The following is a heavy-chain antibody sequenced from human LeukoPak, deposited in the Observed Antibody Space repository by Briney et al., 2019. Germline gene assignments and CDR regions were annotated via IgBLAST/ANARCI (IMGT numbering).Heavy chain of an antibody. CDR3: AKSLSGGVGATIVDY. J-gene: IGHJ4*01. CDR1: GFTFSSYA. CDR2: NSGSGGST. D-gene: IGHD1-26*01. V-gene: IGHV3-23*01. Sequence: GGSLRLSCAASGFTFSSYAMSWVRQAPGKGLEWVSANSGSGGSTYYADSVKGRFTISRDNSKNTLYLQMNSLRAEDTAVYYCAKSLSGGVGATIVDYWGQEPWSPSPQ.